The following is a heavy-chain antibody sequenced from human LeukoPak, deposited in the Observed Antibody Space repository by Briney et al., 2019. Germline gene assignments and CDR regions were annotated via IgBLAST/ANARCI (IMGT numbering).Heavy chain of an antibody. J-gene: IGHJ3*02. CDR2: VYTSGDT. CDR3: ARDELGARKGSAFDI. CDR1: GGSIGSYY. V-gene: IGHV4-4*07. Sequence: PSETLSLTCTVSGGSIGSYYWSWIRQPAGKGLEWIGRVYTSGDTDYNPSLRSRATLSVDTSKNQFSLKLSSVTAADTAVYYCARDELGARKGSAFDIWGQGTMVTVSS. D-gene: IGHD1-26*01.